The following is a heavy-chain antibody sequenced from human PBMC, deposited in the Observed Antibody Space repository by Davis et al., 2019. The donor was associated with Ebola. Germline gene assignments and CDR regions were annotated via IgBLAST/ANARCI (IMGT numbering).Heavy chain of an antibody. D-gene: IGHD3-9*01. V-gene: IGHV1-46*01. CDR1: GYTFTGYY. Sequence: AASVKVSCKASGYTFTGYYMHWVRQAPGQGLEWMGMINPNDGRTIYAQKFQGRVTMTRATSATTVYMELSRLRSEDTAIYYCARVWSDVLTGYSTNYLDYWGQGALVTVSS. CDR2: INPNDGRT. J-gene: IGHJ4*02. CDR3: ARVWSDVLTGYSTNYLDY.